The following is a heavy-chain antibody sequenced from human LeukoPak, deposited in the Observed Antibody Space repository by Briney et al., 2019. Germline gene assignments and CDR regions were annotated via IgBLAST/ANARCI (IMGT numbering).Heavy chain of an antibody. D-gene: IGHD3-9*01. CDR2: IWYDGSNK. J-gene: IGHJ4*02. CDR1: GFTFSSYG. CDR3: ARDANYDILTGYDY. Sequence: GGSLRLSCAASGFTFSSYGMHWVRQAPGKGLEWVAVIWYDGSNKYYADSVKGRFTIYRDNSKNTLYLQMNSLRAEDTAVYYCARDANYDILTGYDYWGQGTLVTVSS. V-gene: IGHV3-33*01.